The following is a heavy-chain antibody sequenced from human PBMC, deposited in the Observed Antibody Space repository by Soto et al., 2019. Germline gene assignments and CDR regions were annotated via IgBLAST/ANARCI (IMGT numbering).Heavy chain of an antibody. CDR1: GGSISSGDYY. CDR2: IYYSGST. D-gene: IGHD3-3*01. CDR3: ARWWSGSRQGFDP. J-gene: IGHJ5*02. Sequence: QVQLQESGPGLVKPSQTLSLTCTVSGGSISSGDYYWSWIRQHPGKGLEWIGYIYYSGSTYYNPYLHSRVTMSVDTSKTQFSLKLSSVTAADTAVYYCARWWSGSRQGFDPWGQGTLVTVSS. V-gene: IGHV4-31*03.